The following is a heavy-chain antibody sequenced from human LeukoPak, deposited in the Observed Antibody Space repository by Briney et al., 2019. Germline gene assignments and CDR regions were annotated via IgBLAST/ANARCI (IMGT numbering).Heavy chain of an antibody. V-gene: IGHV4-31*03. CDR3: ARETGDRYYYYYGMDV. D-gene: IGHD7-27*01. J-gene: IGHJ6*02. CDR2: IYYSGST. CDR1: GASISSGGNS. Sequence: PSQTLSLTCTVSGASISSGGNSWSWIRQHPGKGLEWIGCIYYSGSTYYNPSLKSRVTISVDTSKNQFSLKLTSVTAADTAVYYCARETGDRYYYYYGMDVWGQGTTVTVSS.